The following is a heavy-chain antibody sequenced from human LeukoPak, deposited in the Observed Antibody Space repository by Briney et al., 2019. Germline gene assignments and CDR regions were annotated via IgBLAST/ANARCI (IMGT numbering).Heavy chain of an antibody. CDR1: GYTFTGYY. CDR2: INPNSGGT. D-gene: IGHD5-24*01. CDR3: ARDRAKRWLQSRGAFDY. Sequence: ASVKVSCKASGYTFTGYYMHWVRQAPGQGLEWMGWINPNSGGTNYAQKFQGRVTMTRDTSISTAYMELSRLRSDDTAVYYCARDRAKRWLQSRGAFDYWGQGTLVTVSS. J-gene: IGHJ4*02. V-gene: IGHV1-2*02.